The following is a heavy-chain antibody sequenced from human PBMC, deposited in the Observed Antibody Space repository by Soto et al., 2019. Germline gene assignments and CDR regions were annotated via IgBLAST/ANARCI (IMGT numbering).Heavy chain of an antibody. J-gene: IGHJ4*02. CDR2: IMPTFGSP. CDR1: GGTFSSHG. V-gene: IGHV1-69*06. Sequence: QIQLLQSGPALQKPGSSVKVSCKASGGTFSSHGVAWVRQVPGQGLEWMGGIMPTFGSPTYAPKFQGRSTISADKSSSTAYMERSSLRSEDTAVYYCASERSAQYCDCWGQGPLVTVSS. D-gene: IGHD1-26*01. CDR3: ASERSAQYCDC.